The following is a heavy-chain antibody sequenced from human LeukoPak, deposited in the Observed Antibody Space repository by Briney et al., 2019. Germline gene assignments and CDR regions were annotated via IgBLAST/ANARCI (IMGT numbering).Heavy chain of an antibody. CDR2: IKQDGSEK. CDR3: ARDYYDSSGYYSLDY. V-gene: IGHV3-7*01. Sequence: GGSLRLSCAASGFTFSSYWMSWVRQAPGKGLEWVANIKQDGSEKYYVDSVKGRFTISRDNSKNTLYLQMNSLRAEDTAVYYCARDYYDSSGYYSLDYWGQGTLVTVSS. CDR1: GFTFSSYW. J-gene: IGHJ4*02. D-gene: IGHD3-22*01.